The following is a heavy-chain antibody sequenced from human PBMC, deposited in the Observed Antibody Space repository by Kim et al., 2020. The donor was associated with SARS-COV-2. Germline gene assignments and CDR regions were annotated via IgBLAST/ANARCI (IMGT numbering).Heavy chain of an antibody. CDR2: IYYSGST. J-gene: IGHJ3*02. Sequence: SETLSLTCTVSGGSISSSSYYWGWIRQPPGKGLEWIGSIYYSGSTYYTPSLKSRVTISVDTSNNHFSLKLSSVTAADTAVYYCARVVPITLIVVVITPSGAFDIWGQGTMVTVSS. D-gene: IGHD3-22*01. CDR1: GGSISSSSYY. V-gene: IGHV4-39*02. CDR3: ARVVPITLIVVVITPSGAFDI.